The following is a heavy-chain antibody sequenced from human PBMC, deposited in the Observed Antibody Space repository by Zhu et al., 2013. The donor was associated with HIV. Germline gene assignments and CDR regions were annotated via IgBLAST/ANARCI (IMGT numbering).Heavy chain of an antibody. D-gene: IGHD7-27*01. CDR3: ARGEAKLGPERFRPLIV. V-gene: IGHV1-2*02. J-gene: IGHJ3*01. CDR2: INPNSGGT. CDR1: GYMFAGYY. Sequence: QVQLVQSGAEVKKPGASVKVSCKASGYMFAGYYIHWVRQAPGQGLEWMGWINPNSGGTNYAQKFQGRVTTTRDTSISTAYMELIRLRSDDTAVYYCARGEAKLGPERFRPLIVWGQGSNGSPS.